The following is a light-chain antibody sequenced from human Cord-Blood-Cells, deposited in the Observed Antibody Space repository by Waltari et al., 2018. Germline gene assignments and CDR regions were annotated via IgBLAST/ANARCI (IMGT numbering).Light chain of an antibody. CDR1: SSAVGSYNL. J-gene: IGLJ1*01. V-gene: IGLV2-23*02. CDR2: EVS. Sequence: QSALTQPASVSGSPGQSIPISCTGTSSAVGSYNLVSWYQQHPGKAPKLMIYEVSKRPSGVSNRFSGSKSGNTASLTIAGLQAEDEADYYCCSYAGSSTLVFGTGTKVTVL. CDR3: CSYAGSSTLV.